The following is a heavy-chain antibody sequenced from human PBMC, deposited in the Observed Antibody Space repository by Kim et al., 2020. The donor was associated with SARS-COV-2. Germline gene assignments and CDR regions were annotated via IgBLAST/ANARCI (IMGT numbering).Heavy chain of an antibody. J-gene: IGHJ6*03. Sequence: GGSLRLSCAASGFTFSSYDMHWVRQATGKGLEWVSAIGTAGDTYYPGSVKGRFTISRENAKNSLYLQMNSLRAGDTAVYYCARGGSTSLRGGVRYYYYYYYMDVWGKGTTVTVSS. V-gene: IGHV3-13*01. D-gene: IGHD2-2*01. CDR3: ARGGSTSLRGGVRYYYYYYYMDV. CDR2: IGTAGDT. CDR1: GFTFSSYD.